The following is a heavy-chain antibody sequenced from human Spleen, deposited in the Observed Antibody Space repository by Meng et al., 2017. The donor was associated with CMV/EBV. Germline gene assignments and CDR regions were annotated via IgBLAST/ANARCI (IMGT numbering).Heavy chain of an antibody. CDR1: GFTFSDYY. D-gene: IGHD6-19*01. CDR2: ISSSGSTI. V-gene: IGHV3-11*04. Sequence: GESLKISCAASGFTFSDYYMSWIRQAPGKGLEWVSYISSSGSTIYYADSMKGRFTISRDNAKNSLYLQMNSLRAEDTAVYYCAKELWSRGSGRLDVWGQGTTVTVSS. J-gene: IGHJ6*02. CDR3: AKELWSRGSGRLDV.